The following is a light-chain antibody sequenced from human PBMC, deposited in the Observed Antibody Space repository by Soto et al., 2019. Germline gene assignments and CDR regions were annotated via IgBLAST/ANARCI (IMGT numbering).Light chain of an antibody. CDR1: QSVSSY. V-gene: IGKV3-11*01. CDR2: AAS. Sequence: EIVLTQSPATLSLSPGETATLSCRASQSVSSYLAWYQQKPGQAPRLLIYAASNRATGIPARFSGSGSGTDFTLTISRLEPEDFAVYYCQYGTSPTWTFGQGTKVDIK. J-gene: IGKJ1*01. CDR3: QYGTSPTWT.